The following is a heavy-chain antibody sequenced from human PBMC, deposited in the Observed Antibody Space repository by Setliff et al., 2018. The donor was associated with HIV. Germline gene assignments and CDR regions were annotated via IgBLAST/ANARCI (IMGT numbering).Heavy chain of an antibody. J-gene: IGHJ4*02. V-gene: IGHV3-48*03. D-gene: IGHD4-4*01. CDR1: GFTFSSYE. Sequence: GGSLRLSCAASGFTFSSYEMNWVRQAPGKGLEWVSYISSSGSTIYYADSVKGRFTISRTNAKNSLYLQMNSLRAEDTAVYYCARGFYSNYPDYFDYWGQGTLVT. CDR3: ARGFYSNYPDYFDY. CDR2: ISSSGSTI.